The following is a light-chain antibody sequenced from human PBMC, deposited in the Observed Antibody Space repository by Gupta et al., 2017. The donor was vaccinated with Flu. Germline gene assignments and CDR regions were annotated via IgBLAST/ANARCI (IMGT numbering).Light chain of an antibody. J-gene: IGKJ1*01. CDR2: GAS. Sequence: EIVMTQSPATLSVSPGERATLSCRASQSVSSNLAWYQQKPGQAPRLLIYGASTRATGIPARCSGSGSGTEFTLTISSLQSEDFAVYYCQQYNNWPLFGQGTKVEIK. V-gene: IGKV3-15*01. CDR3: QQYNNWPL. CDR1: QSVSSN.